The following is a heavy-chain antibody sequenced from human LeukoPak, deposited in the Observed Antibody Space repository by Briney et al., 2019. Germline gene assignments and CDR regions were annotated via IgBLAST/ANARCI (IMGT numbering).Heavy chain of an antibody. D-gene: IGHD3-10*01. J-gene: IGHJ4*02. CDR2: IYYSGRT. CDR1: GGSISSSSDF. V-gene: IGHV4-39*01. CDR3: ARAIYYGSGSYPYDY. Sequence: SETLSLTCTVSGGSISSSSDFWGWIRQPPGKGLEWIGSIYYSGRTYNNPSLKSRVTISVDTSKNQFSLKLSSVTAADTAVYYCARAIYYGSGSYPYDYWGQGTLVTVSS.